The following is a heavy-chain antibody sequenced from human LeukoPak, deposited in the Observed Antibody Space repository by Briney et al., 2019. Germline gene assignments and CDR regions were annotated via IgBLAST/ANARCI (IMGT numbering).Heavy chain of an antibody. D-gene: IGHD3-16*01. J-gene: IGHJ4*02. Sequence: PGGSLRLSCAASGFTFSSYAMHWVRQAPGKGLEWVAVISYDGSNKYYADSVKGRFTISRDNSKNTLYLQMNSLRAEDTAVYYCARDTGGLYRELWYFDYWGQGTLVTVSS. V-gene: IGHV3-30-3*01. CDR1: GFTFSSYA. CDR3: ARDTGGLYRELWYFDY. CDR2: ISYDGSNK.